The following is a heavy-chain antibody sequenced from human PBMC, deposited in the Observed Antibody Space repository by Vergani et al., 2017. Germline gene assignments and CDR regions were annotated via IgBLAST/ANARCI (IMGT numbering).Heavy chain of an antibody. CDR2: IYHSGST. CDR3: ARKVTRSSGWGLSGPRRGGFDY. D-gene: IGHD6-19*01. V-gene: IGHV4-38-2*01. Sequence: QVQLQESGPGLVKPSETLSLTCAVSGYSISSGYYWGWIRQPPGTGLEWIGSIYHSGSTYYNPSLKSRVTISVDTSKNQFSLKLSSVTAADTAVYYCARKVTRSSGWGLSGPRRGGFDYWGQGTLVTVSS. J-gene: IGHJ4*02. CDR1: GYSISSGYY.